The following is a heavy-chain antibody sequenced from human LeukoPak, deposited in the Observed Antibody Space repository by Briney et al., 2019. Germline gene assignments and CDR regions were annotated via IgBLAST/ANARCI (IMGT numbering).Heavy chain of an antibody. CDR3: VRVAVAGNLNNWFDP. D-gene: IGHD6-19*01. Sequence: PGRSLRLSCAASGFTFSNYGMHWVRQAPGKGLEWVAVIWYDGSNKYYADSVKGRFTISRDNSKNPLYLQMNSLRAEDTAVYYCVRVAVAGNLNNWFDPWGQGTLVTVSS. CDR2: IWYDGSNK. CDR1: GFTFSNYG. J-gene: IGHJ5*02. V-gene: IGHV3-33*01.